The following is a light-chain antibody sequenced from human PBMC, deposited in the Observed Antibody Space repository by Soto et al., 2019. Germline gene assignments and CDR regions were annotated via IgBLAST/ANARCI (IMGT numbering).Light chain of an antibody. V-gene: IGKV3-20*01. J-gene: IGKJ4*01. CDR3: QQYGRSPLT. CDR2: GAS. CDR1: QSVSSSY. Sequence: EIVLTQSPGTLSLSPGERATLSSSASQSVSSSYLAWYQQKPGQAPRLLISGASSRATGIPDRFSGSWSGTDFTLTISRLEPEDFAVYYCQQYGRSPLTFGGGTKVEIK.